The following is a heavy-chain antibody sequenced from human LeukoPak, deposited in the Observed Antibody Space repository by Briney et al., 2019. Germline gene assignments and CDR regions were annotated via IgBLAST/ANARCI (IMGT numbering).Heavy chain of an antibody. Sequence: GASVKVSCKASGYTFTSYGISWVRQAPGQGLEWMGWISAYNGNTNYAQKLQGRVTMTTDTSTSTAYMELRSLRSDDTAVYYCARRKEVEQWGYFDYWGQGTLVTVSS. CDR1: GYTFTSYG. D-gene: IGHD6-19*01. CDR3: ARRKEVEQWGYFDY. J-gene: IGHJ4*02. CDR2: ISAYNGNT. V-gene: IGHV1-18*01.